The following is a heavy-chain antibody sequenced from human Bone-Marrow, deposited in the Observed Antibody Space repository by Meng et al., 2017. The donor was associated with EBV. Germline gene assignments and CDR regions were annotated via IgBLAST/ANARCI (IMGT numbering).Heavy chain of an antibody. CDR2: IHHGGST. V-gene: IGHV4-4*02. CDR3: SIIIYGSGLNSWFDP. D-gene: IGHD3-10*01. CDR1: GGSISSDNW. J-gene: IGHJ5*02. Sequence: QVTLQEWGPGLVKSSGTLSLTCGVSGGSISSDNWWTWVRQPPGKGLEWVGEIHHGGSTNYNPSLKSRVTISLDKSKNQFSLRLTSVTAADTAVYYCSIIIYGSGLNSWFDPWGQGTLVTVSS.